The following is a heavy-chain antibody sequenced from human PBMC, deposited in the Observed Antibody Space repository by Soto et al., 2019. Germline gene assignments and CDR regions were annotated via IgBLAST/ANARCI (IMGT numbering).Heavy chain of an antibody. J-gene: IGHJ6*02. D-gene: IGHD5-12*01. V-gene: IGHV1-69*13. CDR1: GGTFSSYA. Sequence: SVKVSCKASGGTFSSYAISWVRQAPGQGLEWMGGIIPIFGTANYAQKFQGRVTITADESTSTAYMELSSLRSEDTAVYYCAREDGVEMATITNYYYGMDVWGQGTTVTVSS. CDR3: AREDGVEMATITNYYYGMDV. CDR2: IIPIFGTA.